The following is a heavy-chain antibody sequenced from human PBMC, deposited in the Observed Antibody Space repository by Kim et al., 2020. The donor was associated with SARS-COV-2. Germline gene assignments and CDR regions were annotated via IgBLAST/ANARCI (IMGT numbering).Heavy chain of an antibody. CDR2: ISGSGDST. D-gene: IGHD3-3*01. Sequence: GGSLRLSCAASGFTFSHYAMSWVRQAPGQGLEWVSSISGSGDSTYYADSVKGRFTISRDNSKSTLYLQMSSLRAEDTAIYYCAKDIWVFWSGYFNDYWGQGTLVTVSS. CDR3: AKDIWVFWSGYFNDY. CDR1: GFTFSHYA. J-gene: IGHJ4*02. V-gene: IGHV3-23*01.